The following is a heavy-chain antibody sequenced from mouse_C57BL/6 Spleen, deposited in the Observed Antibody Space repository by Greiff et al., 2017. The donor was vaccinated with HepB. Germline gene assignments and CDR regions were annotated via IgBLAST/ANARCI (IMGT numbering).Heavy chain of an antibody. D-gene: IGHD1-1*01. CDR3: ASNYGSSYRYFDV. Sequence: DVQLQESGPGLVKPSQSLSLTCSVTGYSITSGYYWNWIRQFPGNKLEWMGYISYDGSNNYNPSLKNRISITRDTSKNQFFLKLNSVTTEDTATYYCASNYGSSYRYFDVWGTGTTVTVSS. CDR2: ISYDGSN. CDR1: GYSITSGYY. J-gene: IGHJ1*03. V-gene: IGHV3-6*01.